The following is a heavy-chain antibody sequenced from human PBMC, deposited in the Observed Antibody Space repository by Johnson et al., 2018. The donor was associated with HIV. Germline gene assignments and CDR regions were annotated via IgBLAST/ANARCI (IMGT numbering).Heavy chain of an antibody. Sequence: HVQLVESGGGVVQPGRSLKLSCAASGFTFSSYAMHWVRQAPGKGLDWVAVISYYGSNKYYADSVKGRFTISRDNSKNTLYLQMNSLRAEDTAVYYCARGGWGDAFDIWGQGTMVTVSS. CDR3: ARGGWGDAFDI. J-gene: IGHJ3*02. V-gene: IGHV3-30-3*01. CDR2: ISYYGSNK. CDR1: GFTFSSYA. D-gene: IGHD3-16*01.